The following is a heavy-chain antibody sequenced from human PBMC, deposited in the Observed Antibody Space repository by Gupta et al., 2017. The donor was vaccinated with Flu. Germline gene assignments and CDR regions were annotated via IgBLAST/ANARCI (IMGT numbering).Heavy chain of an antibody. CDR2: IYHSGST. CDR3: ARATGGSYAFDI. J-gene: IGHJ3*02. V-gene: IGHV4-30-2*01. Sequence: WIRQPPGKGLEWIGYIYHSGSTYYNPSLKSRVTISVDRSKNQFSLKLSSVTAADTAVYYCARATGGSYAFDIWGQGTMVTVSS. D-gene: IGHD2-15*01.